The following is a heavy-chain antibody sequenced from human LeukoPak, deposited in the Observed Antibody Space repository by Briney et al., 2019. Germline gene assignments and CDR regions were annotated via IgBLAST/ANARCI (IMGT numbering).Heavy chain of an antibody. V-gene: IGHV4-34*01. CDR3: ARGSQWLDY. J-gene: IGHJ4*02. CDR2: INHSGST. CDR1: GGSFSGYY. D-gene: IGHD6-19*01. Sequence: SETLSLTCAVYGGSFSGYYWSWIRQPPGKGLEWIGEINHSGSTNYNPSLKSRVTISVDTSKNQFSLKLTSATAADTAVYYCARGSQWLDYWGQGTLVTVSS.